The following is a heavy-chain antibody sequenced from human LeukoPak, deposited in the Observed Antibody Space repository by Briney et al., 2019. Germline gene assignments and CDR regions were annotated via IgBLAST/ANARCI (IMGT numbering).Heavy chain of an antibody. D-gene: IGHD6-19*01. CDR2: ISGSGGST. J-gene: IGHJ4*02. Sequence: PGGSLRLSCTASGFTFSSYAMSWVRQPPRKGLEWVSAISGSGGSTYYADSVKGRFTISRDNSKNTLYLQMNSLRAEDTAVYYCAKEQAVAGTLYYFDYWGRGTLVTVSS. CDR3: AKEQAVAGTLYYFDY. CDR1: GFTFSSYA. V-gene: IGHV3-23*01.